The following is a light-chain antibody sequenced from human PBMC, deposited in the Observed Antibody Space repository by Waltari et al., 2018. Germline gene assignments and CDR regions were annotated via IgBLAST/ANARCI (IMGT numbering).Light chain of an antibody. CDR1: QSISSY. CDR2: AAS. J-gene: IGKJ1*01. V-gene: IGKV1-39*01. Sequence: MTQSPATLFVSPGERATPSCRASQSISSYLNWYQQKPGKAPKLLIYAASSLQSGVPSRFSGSGSGTDFTLTISSLQPEDFATYYCQQSYSTPRTFGQGTKVEIK. CDR3: QQSYSTPRT.